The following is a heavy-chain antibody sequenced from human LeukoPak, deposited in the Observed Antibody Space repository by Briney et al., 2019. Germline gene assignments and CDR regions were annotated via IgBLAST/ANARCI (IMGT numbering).Heavy chain of an antibody. CDR2: INPNSGGT. D-gene: IGHD5-18*01. CDR3: ARGESEYSYGYPFDY. J-gene: IGHJ4*02. Sequence: ASVKVSCKASGYTFTGYYMHWVRQAPGQGLEWMGWINPNSGGTNYAQKFQGRVTMTRDTSISTAYMELSRLRSDDTAVYYCARGESEYSYGYPFDYWGQGTPVTVSS. CDR1: GYTFTGYY. V-gene: IGHV1-2*02.